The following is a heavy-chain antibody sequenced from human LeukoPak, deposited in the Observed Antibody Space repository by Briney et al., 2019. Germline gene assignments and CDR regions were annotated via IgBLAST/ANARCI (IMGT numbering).Heavy chain of an antibody. CDR1: GYSFTTYW. Sequence: GESLKISCKGSGYSFTTYWIAWVRQMPEKGLEWMGIIYPDDSDTRYSPSFQGQVTISADKSINTAYLQWSSLKASDTAMYYCARLSYGDSSLDFWGQGTLVTVSS. CDR2: IYPDDSDT. J-gene: IGHJ4*02. CDR3: ARLSYGDSSLDF. V-gene: IGHV5-51*01. D-gene: IGHD4-17*01.